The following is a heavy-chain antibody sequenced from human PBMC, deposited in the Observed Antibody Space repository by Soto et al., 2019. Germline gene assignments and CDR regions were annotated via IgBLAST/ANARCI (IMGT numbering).Heavy chain of an antibody. CDR1: GDSISNNY. CDR2: IYYRGGT. V-gene: IGHV4-59*01. CDR3: ARDETGTGIGTFDT. D-gene: IGHD1-1*01. J-gene: IGHJ3*02. Sequence: QVQLQESGPGLVKPSETLSLTCTVSGDSISNNYWSWIRQYPDKGLEWIGYIYYRGGTNYNPSLKSRITXXMXTXXNQFSLKVSSVTAADTAIYYCARDETGTGIGTFDTWGQGTMVTVSS.